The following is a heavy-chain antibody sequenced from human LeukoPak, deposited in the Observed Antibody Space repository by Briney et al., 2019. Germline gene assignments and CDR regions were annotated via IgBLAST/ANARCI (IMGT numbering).Heavy chain of an antibody. Sequence: GRSLRLSCAASGFTFSSYGMHWVRQAPGKGLEWVAVISYEGSNKYYADSVKGRFTISRDNSKNTLYLQMNSLRAEDTAVYYCASDVDTAMVRVDYWGQGTLVTVSS. CDR1: GFTFSSYG. J-gene: IGHJ4*02. CDR2: ISYEGSNK. V-gene: IGHV3-30*03. D-gene: IGHD5-18*01. CDR3: ASDVDTAMVRVDY.